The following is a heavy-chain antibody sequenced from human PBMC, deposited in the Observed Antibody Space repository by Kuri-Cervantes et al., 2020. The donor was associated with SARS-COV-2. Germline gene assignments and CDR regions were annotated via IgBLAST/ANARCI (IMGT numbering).Heavy chain of an antibody. CDR3: ARVSRPYYFDY. CDR1: GGSISSSSYY. J-gene: IGHJ4*02. V-gene: IGHV4-39*07. CDR2: NYYSGST. Sequence: SETLSLTCTVSGGSISSSSYYWGWIRQPPGKGLEWIGSNYYSGSTNYNPSLKSRVTISVDTSKNQFSLKLSSVTAADTAVYYCARVSRPYYFDYWGQGTLVTVSS.